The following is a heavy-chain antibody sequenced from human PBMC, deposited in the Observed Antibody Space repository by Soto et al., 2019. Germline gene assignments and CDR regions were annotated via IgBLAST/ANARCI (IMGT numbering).Heavy chain of an antibody. CDR3: ASESSSGYYYFSAFDI. CDR2: IVVGSGNT. CDR1: GFTFTSSA. D-gene: IGHD3-22*01. V-gene: IGHV1-58*02. Sequence: QMQLVQSGPEVKKPGTSVKVSCKASGFTFTSSAMQWVRQARGQRLEWIGWIVVGSGNTNYAQKFQERVTIARDMSTSTAYMELSSLRSEDTAVYYCASESSSGYYYFSAFDIWGQGTMVTVSS. J-gene: IGHJ3*02.